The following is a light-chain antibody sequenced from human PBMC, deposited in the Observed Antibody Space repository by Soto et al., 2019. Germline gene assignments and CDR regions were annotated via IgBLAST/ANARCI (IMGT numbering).Light chain of an antibody. V-gene: IGKV2-28*01. CDR1: QSLLHSNGYNY. J-gene: IGKJ3*01. Sequence: DIVMTQSPLSLPVTPGEPASISCRSSQSLLHSNGYNYLDWYLQKPGQSPQLLIYLGSNRAAGGLDRLGGSGSGRDFTLIIIRVEAEDVGVYYCLQALQTPFTFGPGTKVDIK. CDR3: LQALQTPFT. CDR2: LGS.